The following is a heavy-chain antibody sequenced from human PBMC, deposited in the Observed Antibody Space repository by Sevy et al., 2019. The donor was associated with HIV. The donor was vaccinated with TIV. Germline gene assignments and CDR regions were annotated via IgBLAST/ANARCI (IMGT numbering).Heavy chain of an antibody. D-gene: IGHD3-3*01. CDR3: AGRKVGDFWSGSVRGPWAGGPLFDY. CDR1: GFTFSSYA. Sequence: GGSLRLSCTSSGFTFSSYAMNWVRQAPGKGLEWVSTISHSGDSTYYADSVKGRFTISRDNSENTLYLQMNSLIAEDTALYYCAGRKVGDFWSGSVRGPWAGGPLFDYWGQGTLVTVSS. J-gene: IGHJ4*02. V-gene: IGHV3-23*01. CDR2: ISHSGDST.